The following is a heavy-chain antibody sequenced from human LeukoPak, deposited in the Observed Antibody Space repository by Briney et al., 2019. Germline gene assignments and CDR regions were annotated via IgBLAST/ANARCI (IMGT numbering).Heavy chain of an antibody. Sequence: GGSLRLSCAASGYTFSSYWMNWARQAPGKGLEWVASINHNGNVNYYVDSVKGRFTISRDNAKNPLYLQMSNLRAEDTAVYFCARGGGLDVWGQGATVTVSS. CDR1: GYTFSSYW. V-gene: IGHV3-7*03. J-gene: IGHJ6*02. CDR3: ARGGGLDV. CDR2: INHNGNVN. D-gene: IGHD3-16*01.